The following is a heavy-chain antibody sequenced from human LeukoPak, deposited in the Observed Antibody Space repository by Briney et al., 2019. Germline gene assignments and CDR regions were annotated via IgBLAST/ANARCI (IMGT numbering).Heavy chain of an antibody. D-gene: IGHD6-13*01. CDR2: IQYDGINK. Sequence: PGGSLRLSCATSGFSFSNYGMHWVRHAPGKGLELVAFIQYDGINKYYADSVKGRFTISRVNSENTLYLQLNSLTEDTAVYYCAKGGDNSIWRRGFDFWGQGTLVTVSS. J-gene: IGHJ4*02. V-gene: IGHV3-30*02. CDR1: GFSFSNYG. CDR3: AKGGDNSIWRRGFDF.